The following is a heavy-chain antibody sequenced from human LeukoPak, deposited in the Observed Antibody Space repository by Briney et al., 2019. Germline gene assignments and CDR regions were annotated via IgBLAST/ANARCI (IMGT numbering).Heavy chain of an antibody. V-gene: IGHV3-66*02. CDR2: IYSGGST. D-gene: IGHD6-25*01. Sequence: GGSLRLSCAASGFTVSSIYMSWVRQAPGRGLEWVSVIYSGGSTYYAGSVKGRFTISRDNSKNTLYLQMNRLRAEDTAVYYCARDRLGTLDAFDIWGQGTMVTVSS. CDR3: ARDRLGTLDAFDI. CDR1: GFTVSSIY. J-gene: IGHJ3*02.